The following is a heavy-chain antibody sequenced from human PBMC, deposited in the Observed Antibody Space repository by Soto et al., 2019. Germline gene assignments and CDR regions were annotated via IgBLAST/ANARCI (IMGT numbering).Heavy chain of an antibody. D-gene: IGHD6-13*01. J-gene: IGHJ6*02. CDR3: ARGKGGELLKGSGIAV. CDR2: IYRSGST. Sequence: QVQLQESGPGLVKPSQTLSLTCIVSGGSINSHDHYWSWIRQLPGKGLEWIGHIYRSGSTSYSPSPKRRLAISMATSQKQFSLGLSSVTPAETAVYWFARGKGGELLKGSGIAVWGQATTVTVPS. V-gene: IGHV4-31*03. CDR1: GGSINSHDHY.